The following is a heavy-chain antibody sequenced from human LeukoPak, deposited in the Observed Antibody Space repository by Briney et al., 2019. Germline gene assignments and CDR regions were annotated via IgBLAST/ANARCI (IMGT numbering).Heavy chain of an antibody. CDR3: AKGPTGYSYGYYFDY. Sequence: GGSLRLSCAASGFTFSSYSMNWVRQAPGKGLEWVSSISSSSSYIYYADSVKGRFTISRDNAKNSLYLQMNSLRAEDTALYYCAKGPTGYSYGYYFDYWGQGTLVTVSS. D-gene: IGHD5-18*01. CDR2: ISSSSSYI. CDR1: GFTFSSYS. V-gene: IGHV3-21*04. J-gene: IGHJ4*02.